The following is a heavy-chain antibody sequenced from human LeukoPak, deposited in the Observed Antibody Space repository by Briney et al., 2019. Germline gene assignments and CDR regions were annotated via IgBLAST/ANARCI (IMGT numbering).Heavy chain of an antibody. CDR2: IYYTGST. V-gene: IGHV4-59*08. CDR3: ARHTTTARSWGMDV. Sequence: SETLSLTCTVSGDSFSNYYWNWIRQPPGKGLEWIGWIYYTGSTNYNPSLKSRVTISVDTSKNQFSLRLTSVTAADTAVYYCARHTTTARSWGMDVWGQGTTVTVSS. CDR1: GDSFSNYY. J-gene: IGHJ6*02. D-gene: IGHD6-6*01.